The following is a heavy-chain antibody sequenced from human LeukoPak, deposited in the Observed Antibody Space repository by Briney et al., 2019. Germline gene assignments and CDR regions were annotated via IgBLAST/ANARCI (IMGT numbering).Heavy chain of an antibody. CDR1: GFTFSSYG. V-gene: IGHV3-30*02. Sequence: PGGSLRLSCAASGFTFSSYGMHWVRQAPGKGLEWVAFIRYDGSNKYYADSVKGRFTISRDNSKNTLYLQMNSLRAEDTAVYYCAKEGGGYSGYDLYYWGQGTLVTVSS. D-gene: IGHD5-12*01. CDR2: IRYDGSNK. CDR3: AKEGGGYSGYDLYY. J-gene: IGHJ4*02.